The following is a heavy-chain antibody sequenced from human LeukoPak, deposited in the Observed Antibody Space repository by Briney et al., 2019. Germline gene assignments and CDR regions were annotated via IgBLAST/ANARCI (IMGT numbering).Heavy chain of an antibody. CDR2: ISYDGSNK. D-gene: IGHD2-2*01. J-gene: IGHJ4*02. Sequence: GGSLRLSCAASGFTFSSYGMHWVRQAPGKGLEWVAVISYDGSNKYYADSVKGRFTISRDNSKNTLYLQMNSPRAEDTAVYYCAKVPAAHVAYFDYWGQGTLVTVSS. CDR1: GFTFSSYG. CDR3: AKVPAAHVAYFDY. V-gene: IGHV3-30*18.